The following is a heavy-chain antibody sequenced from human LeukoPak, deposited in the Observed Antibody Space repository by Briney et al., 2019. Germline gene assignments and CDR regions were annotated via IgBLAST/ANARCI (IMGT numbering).Heavy chain of an antibody. J-gene: IGHJ3*02. CDR2: ISSSSSYI. CDR3: ARDGGIAVAGPNDAFDI. D-gene: IGHD6-19*01. CDR1: GFTFSSYS. Sequence: GGSLRLSCAASGFTFSSYSMNWVRQAPGKGLEWVSSISSSSSYIYYADSVKGRFTISRDNAKNSLYLQMNSLRAEDTAAYYCARDGGIAVAGPNDAFDIWGQGTMVTVSS. V-gene: IGHV3-21*01.